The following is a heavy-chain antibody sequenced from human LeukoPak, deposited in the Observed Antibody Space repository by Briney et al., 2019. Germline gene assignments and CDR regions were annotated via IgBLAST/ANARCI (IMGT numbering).Heavy chain of an antibody. CDR3: ARDTGSSGYLDYFDY. V-gene: IGHV4-4*07. J-gene: IGHJ4*02. CDR2: IYTSGST. D-gene: IGHD3-22*01. Sequence: PSETLSLTCTVSGGSISSYYWSWIRQPAGKGLEWIGRIYTSGSTNYNPSLKSRVTMSVDTSKNQFSLKLSSVTAADTAVYYCARDTGSSGYLDYFDYWGQGTLVTVSS. CDR1: GGSISSYY.